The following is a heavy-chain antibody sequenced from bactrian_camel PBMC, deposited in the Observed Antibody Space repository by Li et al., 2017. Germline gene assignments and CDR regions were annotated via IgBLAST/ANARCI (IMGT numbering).Heavy chain of an antibody. CDR2: ILNDVSTT. D-gene: IGHD3*01. CDR1: GLTFSNFA. Sequence: HVQLVESGGGLVQPGGSLRLSCAASGLTFSNFAMSWVRQAPGKGLEWVSAILNDVSTTYYADSVKGRFTISRDNAKNTLYLQMDSVKSEDTATYFCAPVVSNYWGQGTQVTVS. V-gene: IGHV3-2*01. J-gene: IGHJ4*01. CDR3: APVVSNY.